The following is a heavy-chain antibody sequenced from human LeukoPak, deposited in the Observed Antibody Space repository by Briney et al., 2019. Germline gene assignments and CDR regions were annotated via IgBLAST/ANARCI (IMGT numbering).Heavy chain of an antibody. CDR2: ISGSGDNT. Sequence: GGSLRLSCAASGFTFSSYAMSWVRQPPGKGLEWVSGISGSGDNTYYADSVKGRFTISRDNSKKTLYLHLNSLRVEDAAVYYCAKDIDARTRPYYDSWGQGTLVTVSS. V-gene: IGHV3-23*01. CDR3: AKDIDARTRPYYDS. CDR1: GFTFSSYA. D-gene: IGHD3-3*01. J-gene: IGHJ5*02.